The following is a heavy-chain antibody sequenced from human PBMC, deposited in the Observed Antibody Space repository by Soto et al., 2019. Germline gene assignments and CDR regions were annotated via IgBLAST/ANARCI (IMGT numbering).Heavy chain of an antibody. CDR1: GDSVTSVSDY. J-gene: IGHJ4*02. V-gene: IGHV4-61*01. D-gene: IGHD6-19*01. Sequence: PSETLSLTCTVSGDSVTSVSDYWSWIRQPPGKGLEWIGYIYYSGSADYNPSLGSRVTISIDTSKNQFSLQLNSVTPEDTAAYYCARGRGGWSLDYWGQGTLVTVSS. CDR3: ARGRGGWSLDY. CDR2: IYYSGSA.